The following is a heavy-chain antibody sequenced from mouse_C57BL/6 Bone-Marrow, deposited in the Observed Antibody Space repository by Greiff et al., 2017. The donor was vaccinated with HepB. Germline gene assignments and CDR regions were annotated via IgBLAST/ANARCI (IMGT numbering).Heavy chain of an antibody. V-gene: IGHV14-3*01. CDR3: ARDSSGYPAWFAY. CDR1: GFNIKNTY. Sequence: DVKLVESVAELVRPGASVKLSCTASGFNIKNTYMHWVKQRPEQGLEWIGRIDPANGNTKYAPKFQGKATITADTSSNTAYLQLSSLTSEDTAIYYCARDSSGYPAWFAYWGQGTLVTVSA. D-gene: IGHD3-2*02. CDR2: IDPANGNT. J-gene: IGHJ3*01.